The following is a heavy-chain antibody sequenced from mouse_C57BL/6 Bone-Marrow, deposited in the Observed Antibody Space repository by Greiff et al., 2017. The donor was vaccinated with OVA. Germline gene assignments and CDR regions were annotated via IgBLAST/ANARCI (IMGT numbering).Heavy chain of an antibody. CDR2: IDPETGGT. J-gene: IGHJ2*01. V-gene: IGHV1-15*01. CDR3: TPPLTTVVDY. Sequence: QVHVKQSGAELVRPGASVTLSCKASGYTFTDYEMHWVKQTPVHGLEWIGAIDPETGGTAYNQKFKGKAILTADKSSSTAYMELRSLTSEDSAVYYCTPPLTTVVDYWGQGTTLTVSS. CDR1: GYTFTDYE. D-gene: IGHD1-1*01.